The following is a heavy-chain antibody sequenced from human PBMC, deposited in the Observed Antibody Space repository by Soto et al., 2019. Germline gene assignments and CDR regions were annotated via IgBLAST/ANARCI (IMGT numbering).Heavy chain of an antibody. J-gene: IGHJ4*02. CDR2: ISYDTTYK. CDR3: ARGSYYDTSGYYFDY. CDR1: GFTFSEFV. Sequence: GGSLRLSCSVSGFTFSEFVMHWVRQAPGKGLEWVAGISYDTTYKYYADSVKGRFTISRDNYKNTVFLQMNSLRAEDTAVYYCARGSYYDTSGYYFDYWGQGTLVTVSS. V-gene: IGHV3-33*01. D-gene: IGHD3-22*01.